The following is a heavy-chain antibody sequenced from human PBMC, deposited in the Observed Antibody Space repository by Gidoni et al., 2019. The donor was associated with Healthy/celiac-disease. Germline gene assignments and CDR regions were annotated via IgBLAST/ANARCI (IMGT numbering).Heavy chain of an antibody. Sequence: QVQLVQSGAEVKKPGASVKVSCKASGYTFTGYYMHWVRQAPGQGLEWMGWINPNSGGTNYAQKFQGRVTMTRDTSISTAYMELSRLRSDDTAVYYCARDDGIVVVTYGMDVWGQGTTVTVSS. CDR3: ARDDGIVVVTYGMDV. V-gene: IGHV1-2*02. D-gene: IGHD3-22*01. CDR1: GYTFTGYY. CDR2: INPNSGGT. J-gene: IGHJ6*02.